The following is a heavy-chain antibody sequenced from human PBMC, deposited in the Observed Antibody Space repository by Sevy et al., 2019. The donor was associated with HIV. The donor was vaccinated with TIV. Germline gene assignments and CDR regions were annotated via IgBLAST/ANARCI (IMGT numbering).Heavy chain of an antibody. CDR1: GGTFSSYA. D-gene: IGHD1-26*01. CDR2: IIPIFGTA. J-gene: IGHJ3*02. Sequence: SVKVSCKASGGTFSSYAISWVRQAPGQGLEWMGGIIPIFGTANYAQKFQGRVTITADESTGTAYMELSSLRSEDTAVYYCARDSIVGATHGAFDIWGQGTMVTVSS. CDR3: ARDSIVGATHGAFDI. V-gene: IGHV1-69*13.